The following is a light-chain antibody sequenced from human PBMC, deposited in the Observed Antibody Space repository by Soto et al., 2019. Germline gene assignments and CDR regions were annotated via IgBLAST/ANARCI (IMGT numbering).Light chain of an antibody. V-gene: IGKV1-9*01. J-gene: IGKJ1*01. CDR2: AAS. CDR1: QGISSY. Sequence: IQWTQSPSSLNASVGDRVTITCRASQGISSYLAWYQQKPGKAPKLLIYAASTLQSGVPSRFSGSGSGTDFTLTISSLQPEDFATYYCQQGNSYPLTFGQGTKVDIK. CDR3: QQGNSYPLT.